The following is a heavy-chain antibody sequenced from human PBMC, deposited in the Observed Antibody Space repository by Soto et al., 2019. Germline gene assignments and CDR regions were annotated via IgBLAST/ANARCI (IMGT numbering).Heavy chain of an antibody. CDR3: ARGKSTIFGVGRNRNRYCMDV. D-gene: IGHD3-3*01. CDR1: GFTFSSYG. V-gene: IGHV3-33*01. CDR2: IWYDGSNK. J-gene: IGHJ6*02. Sequence: QVQLVESGGGVVQPGRSLRLSCAASGFTFSSYGMHWVRQAPGKGLEWVAVIWYDGSNKYYADSVKGRFTISRDNSKNTLYLQMNSLRAEDTAVYYCARGKSTIFGVGRNRNRYCMDVWGQGTTVTVSS.